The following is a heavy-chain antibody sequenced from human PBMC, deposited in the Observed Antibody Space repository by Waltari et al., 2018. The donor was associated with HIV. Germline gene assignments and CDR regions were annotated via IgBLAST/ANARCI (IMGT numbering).Heavy chain of an antibody. CDR2: ISFDGSSA. CDR3: ARDSLYSDSSGYYFRPFDM. J-gene: IGHJ3*02. V-gene: IGHV3-30-3*01. Sequence: QDQLVESGGGVVQPGRSLRLSCAAPGFPFSRSAMHWVRQAPGKGLEWVAVISFDGSSAYYADSVKGRFTISKDNPKNTLYLQMKSLITEDTAVYFCARDSLYSDSSGYYFRPFDMWGQGTMVTVSS. CDR1: GFPFSRSA. D-gene: IGHD3-22*01.